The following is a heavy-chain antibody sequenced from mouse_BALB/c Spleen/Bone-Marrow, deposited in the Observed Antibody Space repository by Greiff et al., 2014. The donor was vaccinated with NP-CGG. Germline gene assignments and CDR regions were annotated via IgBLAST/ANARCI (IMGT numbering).Heavy chain of an antibody. D-gene: IGHD1-1*01. Sequence: QVQLKESGPGLVAPSQSLSITCKVSGFSLTSYGVHWVRQPQGKGLEWLGVIRASGSTSYKSALMYRLSINQDNTKSQVFLKLNMLQIDVTATYYCAREGRGYYCSSGAAMDYWGQGTSVTVSS. CDR3: AREGRGYYCSSGAAMDY. CDR1: GFSLTSYG. CDR2: IRASGST. J-gene: IGHJ4*01. V-gene: IGHV2-9*02.